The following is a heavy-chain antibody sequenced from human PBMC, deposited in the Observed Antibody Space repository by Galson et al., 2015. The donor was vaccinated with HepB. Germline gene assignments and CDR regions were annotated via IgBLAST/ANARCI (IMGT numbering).Heavy chain of an antibody. CDR1: GFTFSTYA. CDR3: AKGGVRWELLPLDY. D-gene: IGHD1-26*01. CDR2: ISGSGGST. J-gene: IGHJ4*02. Sequence: SLRLSCAASGFTFSTYAMSWVRQAPGKGLEWVSTISGSGGSTYYADSVKGRFTISRDNSKNTLYLQMNSLRAEDTAVYYCAKGGVRWELLPLDYWGQGTLFTVSS. V-gene: IGHV3-23*01.